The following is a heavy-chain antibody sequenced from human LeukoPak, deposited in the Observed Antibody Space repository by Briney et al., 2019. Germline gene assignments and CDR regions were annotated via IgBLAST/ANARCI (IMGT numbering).Heavy chain of an antibody. J-gene: IGHJ3*02. V-gene: IGHV1-18*01. D-gene: IGHD3-22*01. Sequence: ASVKVSCKASGYTFTTYGISWVRQAPGHGLEWMGWISTFNGHTNYAQSRQDRVTMTTDTSTSTVYMELRSLKSDDTAVYYCASLKNYYDSSGYLVTDAFDIWGQGTMVTVSS. CDR3: ASLKNYYDSSGYLVTDAFDI. CDR1: GYTFTTYG. CDR2: ISTFNGHT.